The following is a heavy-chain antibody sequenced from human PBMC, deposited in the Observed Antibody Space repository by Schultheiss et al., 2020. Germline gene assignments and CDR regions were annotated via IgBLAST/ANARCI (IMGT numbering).Heavy chain of an antibody. D-gene: IGHD2-2*01. CDR3: ARSPRGYCSSTSCPHFPNYYYYGMDV. CDR1: GGSISSGSYY. Sequence: SETLSLTCTVSGGSISSGSYYWSWIRQPAGKGLEWIGRIYTSGSTNYNPSLKSRVTISVDTSKNQFSLKLSSVTAADTAVYYCARSPRGYCSSTSCPHFPNYYYYGMDVWGQGTTVTVSS. CDR2: IYTSGST. V-gene: IGHV4-61*02. J-gene: IGHJ6*02.